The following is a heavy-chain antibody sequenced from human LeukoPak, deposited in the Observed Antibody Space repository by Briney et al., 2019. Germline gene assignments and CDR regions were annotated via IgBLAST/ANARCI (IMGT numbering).Heavy chain of an antibody. V-gene: IGHV3-30-3*01. CDR3: ASTSPY. CDR2: ISYDGSNK. D-gene: IGHD3-16*01. Sequence: GGSLRLSCAASGFTFSSYAMHWVRQAPGKGLEWVAVISYDGSNKYYADSVKGRFTISRDNSKNKLYLQMNSLRAEDTAVYYCASTSPYWGQGPLVTVSS. CDR1: GFTFSSYA. J-gene: IGHJ4*02.